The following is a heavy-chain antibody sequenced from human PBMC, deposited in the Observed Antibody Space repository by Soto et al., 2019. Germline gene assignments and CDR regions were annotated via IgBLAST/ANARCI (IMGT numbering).Heavy chain of an antibody. D-gene: IGHD3-22*01. CDR3: ARGPYYYDSSGYYYYYGMDV. CDR1: GGSISSYY. V-gene: IGHV4-4*07. CDR2: IYTSGST. J-gene: IGHJ6*02. Sequence: QVQLQESGPGLVKPSETLSLTCTVSGGSISSYYWSWIRQPAGKGLEWIGRIYTSGSTNYNPSLKSRVTMSVDTSKNQFSLKLSSVTAADTAVYYCARGPYYYDSSGYYYYYGMDVWGQGTTVTVS.